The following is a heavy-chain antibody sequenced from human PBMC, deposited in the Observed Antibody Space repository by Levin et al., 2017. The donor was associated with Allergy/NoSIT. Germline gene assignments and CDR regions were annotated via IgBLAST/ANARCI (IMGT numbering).Heavy chain of an antibody. CDR2: ISWNSGSI. J-gene: IGHJ4*02. D-gene: IGHD6-19*01. CDR1: GFTFDDYA. Sequence: GGSLRLSCAASGFTFDDYAMHWVRQAPGKGLEWVSGISWNSGSIGYADSVKGRFTISRDNAKNSLYLQMNSLRAEDTALYYCAKVAYSSGWAYYVDYWGQGTLVTVSS. CDR3: AKVAYSSGWAYYVDY. V-gene: IGHV3-9*01.